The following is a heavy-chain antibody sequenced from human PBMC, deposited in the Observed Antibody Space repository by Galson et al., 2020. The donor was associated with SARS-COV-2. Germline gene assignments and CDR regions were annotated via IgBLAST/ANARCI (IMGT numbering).Heavy chain of an antibody. Sequence: GESLKISCTGSGSRFTSYWIGWVRQRPGKGLEWMGIIYPDDSDTRYSPSFQGQVTMSADESINTAYLQWSSLKASDTAMYYCARLDYDILTGYYNGYFDYWGQGTLVTVSS. CDR3: ARLDYDILTGYYNGYFDY. D-gene: IGHD3-9*01. J-gene: IGHJ4*02. CDR2: IYPDDSDT. V-gene: IGHV5-51*01. CDR1: GSRFTSYW.